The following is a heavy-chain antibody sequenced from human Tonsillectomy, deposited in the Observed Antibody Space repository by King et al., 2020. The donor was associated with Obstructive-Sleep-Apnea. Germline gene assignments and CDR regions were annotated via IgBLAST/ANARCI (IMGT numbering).Heavy chain of an antibody. CDR1: GGSISSYY. CDR2: IYYSGST. Sequence: QLQESGPGLVKPSETLSLTCTVSGGSISSYYWSWIRQPPGKGLEWIGFIYYSGSTNYNPSLKSRVTISVDTSKIQFSLTLSSVPAADTAVYYCARLLGIAAAGTHFDYWGQGTLVTVSS. V-gene: IGHV4-59*01. J-gene: IGHJ4*02. D-gene: IGHD6-13*01. CDR3: ARLLGIAAAGTHFDY.